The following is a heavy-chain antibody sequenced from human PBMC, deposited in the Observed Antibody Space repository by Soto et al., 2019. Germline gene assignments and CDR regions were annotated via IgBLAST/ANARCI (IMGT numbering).Heavy chain of an antibody. J-gene: IGHJ4*02. CDR2: IVVGSGNT. Sequence: VASVKVSCKASGFTFTSSAVQWVRQARGQRLEWIGWIVVGSGNTNYAQKFQERVTITRDMSTSTAYTELSSLRSEDTAVYYCAAALPYYDFWSGYYGWGQGTLVTVSS. V-gene: IGHV1-58*01. D-gene: IGHD3-3*01. CDR1: GFTFTSSA. CDR3: AAALPYYDFWSGYYG.